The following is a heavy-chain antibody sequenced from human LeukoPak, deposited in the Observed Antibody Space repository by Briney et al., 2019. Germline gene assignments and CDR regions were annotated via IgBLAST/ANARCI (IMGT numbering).Heavy chain of an antibody. CDR2: ISYDGSNK. CDR1: GFTFSSYA. V-gene: IGHV3-30-3*01. J-gene: IGHJ4*02. D-gene: IGHD3-10*01. CDR3: ARITHFDY. Sequence: PGGSLRLSCAASGFTFSSYAMHWVRQAPGKGLEWVAVISYDGSNKYYADSVKGRFTISRDNSKNTLYLQMNSLRAEDTAAYYCARITHFDYWGQGTLVTVSS.